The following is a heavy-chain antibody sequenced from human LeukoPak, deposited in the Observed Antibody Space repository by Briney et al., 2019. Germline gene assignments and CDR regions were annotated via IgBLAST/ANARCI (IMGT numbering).Heavy chain of an antibody. V-gene: IGHV4-59*01. CDR2: IVYTGRT. D-gene: IGHD3-10*01. Sequence: PSETLSLTCTVSGGSIGSYYWSWVRQPPEKGREWIGNIVYTGRTNYNPSLKSRVTMSVDTSQNQFSLRLNSETGADTAVYYCARDSWWDGSKTFSDWVGPWGQGTLVTVSS. CDR1: GGSIGSYY. CDR3: ARDSWWDGSKTFSDWVGP. J-gene: IGHJ5*02.